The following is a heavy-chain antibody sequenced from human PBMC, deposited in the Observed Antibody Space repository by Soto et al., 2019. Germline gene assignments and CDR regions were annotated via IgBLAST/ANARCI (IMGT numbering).Heavy chain of an antibody. D-gene: IGHD5-12*01. CDR1: GFTFSSYA. V-gene: IGHV3-23*01. CDR3: ARSDGYSGYDSFDY. J-gene: IGHJ4*02. CDR2: ISGSGSNT. Sequence: GGSLRLSCAASGFTFSSYAMSWVRQAPGKGLEWVSAISGSGSNTNYADSVKGRFTISRDNAKKSPFLQMNSLRPEDTAVYYCARSDGYSGYDSFDYWGQGSLVTVSS.